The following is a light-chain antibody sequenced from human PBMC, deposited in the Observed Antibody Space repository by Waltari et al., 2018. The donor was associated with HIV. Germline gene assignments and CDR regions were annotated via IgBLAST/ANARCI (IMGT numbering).Light chain of an antibody. Sequence: SFVPTQPPSVSVAPGQTARITCGANNIGSKNGHGYQQKSGQAPVLVVYDDVGRPSGIPERFSGSNSGNTAILTISRVEAGDEADYYCQVWDSSSDHLFGGGTKLTVL. V-gene: IGLV3-21*02. CDR3: QVWDSSSDHL. CDR1: NIGSKN. CDR2: DDV. J-gene: IGLJ2*01.